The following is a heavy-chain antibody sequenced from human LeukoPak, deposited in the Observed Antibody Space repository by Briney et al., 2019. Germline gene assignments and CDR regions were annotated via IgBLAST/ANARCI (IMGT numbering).Heavy chain of an antibody. Sequence: SETLSLTFSVSGASISSYYWTWIRQPAGKGLEWIGRIHNSASPNYNPSLKSRVTLSIDTSKNQVSLKLTSVTAADTAVYYCARKSATGQLDYWGQGTLVTVSS. CDR1: GASISSYY. CDR3: ARKSATGQLDY. CDR2: IHNSASP. D-gene: IGHD1-1*01. V-gene: IGHV4-4*07. J-gene: IGHJ4*02.